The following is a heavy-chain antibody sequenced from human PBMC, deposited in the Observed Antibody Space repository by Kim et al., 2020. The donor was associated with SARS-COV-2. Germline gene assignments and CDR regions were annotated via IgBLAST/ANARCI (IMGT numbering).Heavy chain of an antibody. J-gene: IGHJ4*02. D-gene: IGHD1-26*01. CDR2: INSGTQNGET. CDR3: TSTLGY. CDR1: GFTFSNVW. V-gene: IGHV3-15*01. Sequence: GGSLRLSCAASGFTFSNVWMTWVRQSPGKGLEWVGRINSGTQNGETDYAAPGKGRFTRARDDSNYKLYLEMSSIKIEDTAVYYCTSTLGYWGQGTLVTVSP.